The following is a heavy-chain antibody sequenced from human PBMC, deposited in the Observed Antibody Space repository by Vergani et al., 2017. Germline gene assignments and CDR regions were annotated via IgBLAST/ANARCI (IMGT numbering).Heavy chain of an antibody. CDR1: GFTFSSYA. J-gene: IGHJ4*02. D-gene: IGHD2-2*01. CDR3: AKEEDIVVVPAAIEMGY. Sequence: EVQLLESGGGLVQPGGSLRLSCAASGFTFSSYAMSWVRQAPGKGLEWVSAISGSGGSTYYADFVKGRFTISGDSSKNTRYLQMNSLRAEDTAVYYCAKEEDIVVVPAAIEMGYWGQGTLVTVSS. CDR2: ISGSGGST. V-gene: IGHV3-23*01.